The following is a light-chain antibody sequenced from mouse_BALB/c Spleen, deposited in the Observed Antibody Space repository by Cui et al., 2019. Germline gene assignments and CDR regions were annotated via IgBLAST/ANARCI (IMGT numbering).Light chain of an antibody. CDR3: QQRSSYPLT. CDR1: SSVSY. Sequence: MALTQFPAIMSGSQGEKVTSNCSASSSVSYMYWFQQKPGTSPKLWIYSTSNLASGVPARFSGSGSGTSYSLTISRMEAEDAATYYCQQRSSYPLTFGAGTKLELK. CDR2: STS. J-gene: IGKJ5*01. V-gene: IGKV4-57*01.